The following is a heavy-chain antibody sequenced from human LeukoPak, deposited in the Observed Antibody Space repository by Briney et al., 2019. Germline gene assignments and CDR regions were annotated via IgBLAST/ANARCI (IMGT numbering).Heavy chain of an antibody. V-gene: IGHV4-34*01. J-gene: IGHJ4*02. CDR1: GVSFSGYY. CDR3: ARWEGGSYYDFDY. Sequence: PSETLSLTCAVYGVSFSGYYWSWIRQPPGKGPESIGEINHSGSTNYNPSLKSRVTISVDTSKNQFSLKLSSVTAADTAVYYCARWEGGSYYDFDYWGQGTLVTVSS. D-gene: IGHD1-26*01. CDR2: INHSGST.